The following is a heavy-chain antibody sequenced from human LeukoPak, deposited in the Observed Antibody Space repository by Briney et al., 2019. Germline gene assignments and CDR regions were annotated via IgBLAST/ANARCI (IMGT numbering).Heavy chain of an antibody. Sequence: ASVKVSCKASGYTFTSNYMHWVRQAPGQGLEWMGVINPTGGSTSYAHKFQGRITLTRDMSTSTDYLELSSLRSDDTAVYYCARDISVRDAAWWFNPWGQGTLVTVSS. D-gene: IGHD5-24*01. V-gene: IGHV1-46*01. CDR3: ARDISVRDAAWWFNP. CDR1: GYTFTSNY. CDR2: INPTGGST. J-gene: IGHJ5*02.